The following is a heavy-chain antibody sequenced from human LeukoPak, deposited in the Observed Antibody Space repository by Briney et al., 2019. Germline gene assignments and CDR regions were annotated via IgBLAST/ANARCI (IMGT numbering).Heavy chain of an antibody. CDR2: IYYSGST. CDR3: ARSVGYCSSTSCDPAIGY. D-gene: IGHD2-2*01. CDR1: GGSISSYY. Sequence: SETLSLTCTVSGGSISSYYWSWIRQPPGKGLEWIGYIYYSGSTNYNPSLKSRVTISVDTSKNQFSLKLSSVTAADTAVYYCARSVGYCSSTSCDPAIGYWGQGTLVTVSS. V-gene: IGHV4-59*01. J-gene: IGHJ4*02.